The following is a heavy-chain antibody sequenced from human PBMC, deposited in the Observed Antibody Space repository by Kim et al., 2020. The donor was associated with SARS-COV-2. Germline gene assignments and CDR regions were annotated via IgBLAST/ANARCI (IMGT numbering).Heavy chain of an antibody. CDR2: IYYGGSA. Sequence: SETLSLTCTVSGGSINSGDYYWTWIRQHPGKGLEWIGYIYYGGSAYYNPSLESRVTFSLDASKNQFSLRLNSVTAADTAVYYCARDHHGDNSIHFDKWGQGTLVTVSS. J-gene: IGHJ4*02. V-gene: IGHV4-31*03. CDR3: ARDHHGDNSIHFDK. D-gene: IGHD4-17*01. CDR1: GGSINSGDYY.